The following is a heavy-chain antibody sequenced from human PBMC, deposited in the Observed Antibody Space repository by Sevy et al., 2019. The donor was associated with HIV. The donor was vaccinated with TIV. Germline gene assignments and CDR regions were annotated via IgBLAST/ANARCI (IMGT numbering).Heavy chain of an antibody. V-gene: IGHV3-15*01. Sequence: PGGSLRLSCAASGFTFSNAWMSWVRQAPGKGLEWVGRIKSKTDGGTTDYAETVKGRFTISRDDSKNTLYLQMNSLKTADTAVYYGTTDWSQGVYYYDSSGYYSPDYWGQGTLVTVSS. CDR1: GFTFSNAW. J-gene: IGHJ4*02. D-gene: IGHD3-22*01. CDR2: IKSKTDGGTT. CDR3: TTDWSQGVYYYDSSGYYSPDY.